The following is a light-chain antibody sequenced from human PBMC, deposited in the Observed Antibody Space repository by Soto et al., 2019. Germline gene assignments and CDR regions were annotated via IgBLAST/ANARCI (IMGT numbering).Light chain of an antibody. CDR1: QSVSSSY. CDR2: GAS. CDR3: QQYGTWT. J-gene: IGKJ1*01. V-gene: IGKV3-20*01. Sequence: EIVLAQSPGTLSLSPGERDTLSCKTSQSVSSSYLAWYQQKPGQAPRLLIYGASSRATGIPDRFSGSGSGTDFTLTISRLEPEDFAVYYCQQYGTWTFGQGTKVEIK.